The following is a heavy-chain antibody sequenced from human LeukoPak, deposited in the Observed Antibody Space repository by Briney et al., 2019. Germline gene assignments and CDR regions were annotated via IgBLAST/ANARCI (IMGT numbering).Heavy chain of an antibody. V-gene: IGHV3-9*01. D-gene: IGHD6-13*01. CDR2: ISWNSGSI. CDR3: AKDIAAAGYFDY. J-gene: IGHJ4*02. Sequence: GGSLRLSCAASGFTFDDYAMHRVRQAPGKGLEWVSGISWNSGSIGYADSVKGRFTISRDNAENSLYLQMNSLRAEDTALYYCAKDIAAAGYFDYWGQGTLVTVSS. CDR1: GFTFDDYA.